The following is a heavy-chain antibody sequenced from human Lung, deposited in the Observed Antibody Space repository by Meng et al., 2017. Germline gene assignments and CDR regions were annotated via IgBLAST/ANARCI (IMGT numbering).Heavy chain of an antibody. V-gene: IGHV3-23*01. Sequence: EGQLMESGGGLVQPGGSLRLSCAASGFTFTAFSMTWVRQAPGKGLEWVSTISSTGDSTFYPDSVKGRFIVSRDNSKNTLYLQMNSLRAEDTAIYYCAKEAAMASWGQGTLVTVSS. CDR2: ISSTGDST. D-gene: IGHD5-18*01. CDR3: AKEAAMAS. J-gene: IGHJ5*02. CDR1: GFTFTAFS.